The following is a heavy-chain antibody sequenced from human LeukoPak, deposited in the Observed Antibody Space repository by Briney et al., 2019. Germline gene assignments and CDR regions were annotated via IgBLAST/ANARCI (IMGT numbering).Heavy chain of an antibody. CDR1: GGSISSYY. D-gene: IGHD6-13*01. J-gene: IGHJ5*02. CDR3: ARDSSSRGSNWFDP. CDR2: IYYSGSI. Sequence: SETLSLTCTVSGGSISSYYWSWIRQPPGKGLEWIGCIYYSGSINYNPSLKSRVTISIDTSKNQFSLKLSSVTAADTAVYYCARDSSSRGSNWFDPWGQGTLVTVSS. V-gene: IGHV4-59*12.